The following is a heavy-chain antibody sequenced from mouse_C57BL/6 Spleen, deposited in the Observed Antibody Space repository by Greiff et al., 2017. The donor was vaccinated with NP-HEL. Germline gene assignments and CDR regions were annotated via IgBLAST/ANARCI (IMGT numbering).Heavy chain of an antibody. D-gene: IGHD1-1*01. V-gene: IGHV3-6*01. J-gene: IGHJ1*03. CDR2: ISYDGSN. CDR1: GYSITSGYY. CDR3: ARDQGGSSYRYFDV. Sequence: EVKLQESGPGLVKPSQSLSLTCSVTGYSITSGYYWNWIRQFPGNKLEWMGYISYDGSNNYNPSLKNRISLTRDTSKNQFFLKLNSVTTEDTATYYCARDQGGSSYRYFDVWGTGTTVTVSS.